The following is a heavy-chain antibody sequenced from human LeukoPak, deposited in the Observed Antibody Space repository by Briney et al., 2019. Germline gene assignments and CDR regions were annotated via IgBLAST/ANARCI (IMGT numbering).Heavy chain of an antibody. V-gene: IGHV3-30*03. CDR2: ISSDGSDK. Sequence: SGGSLRLSCAASGFTFSSFGMHWVRQAPGKGLEWVALISSDGSDKLHADSMKGRVTISRDNSKNTVFLQMNSLRAEDTAVYYCARPHYNSCAGNQYWGLGTLVTVSS. CDR1: GFTFSSFG. D-gene: IGHD5-24*01. CDR3: ARPHYNSCAGNQY. J-gene: IGHJ4*02.